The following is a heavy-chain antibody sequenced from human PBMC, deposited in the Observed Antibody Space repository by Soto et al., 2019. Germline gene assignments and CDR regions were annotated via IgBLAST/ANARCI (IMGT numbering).Heavy chain of an antibody. CDR1: GGSISSSSYY. CDR3: ARLYYDILTGSYRAQYFQH. CDR2: IYYSGST. J-gene: IGHJ1*01. D-gene: IGHD3-9*01. Sequence: QLQLQESGPGLVKPSETLSLTCTVSGGSISSSSYYWGWIRQPPGKGLEWIGSIYYSGSTYYNPSLKSRVTISVDTSKNQFSLKLSSVTAADTAVYYCARLYYDILTGSYRAQYFQHWGQGTLVTVSS. V-gene: IGHV4-39*01.